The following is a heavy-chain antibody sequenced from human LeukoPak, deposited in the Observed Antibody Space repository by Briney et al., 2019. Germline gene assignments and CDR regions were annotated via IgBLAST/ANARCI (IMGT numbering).Heavy chain of an antibody. Sequence: GGSLRLSCAASGFTFSSYGMSWVRQAPGKGLEWVSAISGSGGSTYYADSVEGRFTISRDNSKNTLYLQMNSLRAEDTAVYYCAKDQAVAAAGSWYYWGQGTLVTVSS. CDR2: ISGSGGST. D-gene: IGHD6-13*01. CDR1: GFTFSSYG. CDR3: AKDQAVAAAGSWYY. J-gene: IGHJ4*02. V-gene: IGHV3-23*01.